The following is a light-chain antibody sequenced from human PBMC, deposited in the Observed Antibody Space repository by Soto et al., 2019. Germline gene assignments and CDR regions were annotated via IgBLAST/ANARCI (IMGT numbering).Light chain of an antibody. CDR1: SSNIGSNT. V-gene: IGLV1-44*01. CDR3: VAWDDSLNGYVV. Sequence: QSVLSQLPSASGTPGQRVTISCSGSSSNIGSNTVNWYQQLPGTAPKLVIYSNNQRPSGVPDRFSGSKSGTSASLAISGLQSEDEADYYCVAWDDSLNGYVVFGGGTEVTV. CDR2: SNN. J-gene: IGLJ2*01.